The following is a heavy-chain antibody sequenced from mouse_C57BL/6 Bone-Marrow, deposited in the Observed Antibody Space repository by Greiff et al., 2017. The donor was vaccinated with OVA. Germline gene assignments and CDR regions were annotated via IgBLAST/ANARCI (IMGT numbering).Heavy chain of an antibody. J-gene: IGHJ1*03. D-gene: IGHD1-1*01. V-gene: IGHV1-22*01. CDR3: AGSSYSNWYFDV. CDR2: INPNNGGT. CDR1: GYTFTDYN. Sequence: EVQLQQSGPELVKPGASVKMSCKASGYTFTDYNMHWVKQSHGKSLEWIGYINPNNGGTSYNQKFKGKATLTVNKSSSTAYMELRSLTSEDSAVYYCAGSSYSNWYFDVWGTGTTVTVSS.